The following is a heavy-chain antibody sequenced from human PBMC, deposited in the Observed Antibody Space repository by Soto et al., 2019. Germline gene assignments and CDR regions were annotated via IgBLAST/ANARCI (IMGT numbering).Heavy chain of an antibody. CDR1: GGSISSYY. CDR3: ARDPGIQIWLRDYYYGMDV. V-gene: IGHV4-59*01. CDR2: IYYSGST. Sequence: SETLSLTCTVSGGSISSYYWSWIRQPPGKGLEWIGYIYYSGSTNYNPSLKSRVTISVDTSKNQFSLKLSSVTAADTAVYYSARDPGIQIWLRDYYYGMDVWGQGTMVTVSS. J-gene: IGHJ6*02. D-gene: IGHD5-18*01.